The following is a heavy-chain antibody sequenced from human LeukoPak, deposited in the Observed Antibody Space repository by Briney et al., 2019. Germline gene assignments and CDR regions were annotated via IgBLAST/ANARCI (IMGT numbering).Heavy chain of an antibody. J-gene: IGHJ2*01. CDR1: GGSISSGGYY. D-gene: IGHD3-22*01. Sequence: SQTLSLTCTVSGGSISSGGYYWRWIRQHPGKGLDWFGYIYYSGSTYYNPSLKSRVTISVDTSKNQFSLKLSSVTAADTAVYYCARDSATMIVVAPWYFDLWGRGTLVTVSS. V-gene: IGHV4-31*03. CDR3: ARDSATMIVVAPWYFDL. CDR2: IYYSGST.